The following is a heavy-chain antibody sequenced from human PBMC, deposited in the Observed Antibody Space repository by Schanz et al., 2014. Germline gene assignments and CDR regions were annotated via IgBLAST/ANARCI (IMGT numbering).Heavy chain of an antibody. Sequence: QAQLVESGGGVVQPGRSLRLSCAASGFTFSGYGMHWVRQAPGKGLEWVAIISYDGRHKNYADSVKGRFTISRDNSKNTLHLQMNSLRVEVTAVYYCAKDDTQVNGMDVWGQGTTVTVSS. CDR2: ISYDGRHK. CDR1: GFTFSGYG. V-gene: IGHV3-30*18. J-gene: IGHJ6*02. CDR3: AKDDTQVNGMDV.